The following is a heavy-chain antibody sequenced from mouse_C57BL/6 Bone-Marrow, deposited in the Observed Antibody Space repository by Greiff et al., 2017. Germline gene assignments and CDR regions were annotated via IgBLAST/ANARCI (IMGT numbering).Heavy chain of an antibody. CDR1: GFNIKDDY. CDR3: TVDYYGSSWGFAY. Sequence: EVQLQQSGAELVRPGASVKLSCTASGFNIKDDYMHWVKQRPEQGLEWIGWIDPENGDTEYASKFQGKATITADTSSNTAYLQLSSLTSEDTAVYYGTVDYYGSSWGFAYWGQGTLVTVSA. D-gene: IGHD1-1*01. V-gene: IGHV14-4*01. CDR2: IDPENGDT. J-gene: IGHJ3*01.